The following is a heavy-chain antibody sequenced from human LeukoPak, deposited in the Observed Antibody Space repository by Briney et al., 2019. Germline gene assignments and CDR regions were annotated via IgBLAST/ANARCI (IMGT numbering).Heavy chain of an antibody. Sequence: SVKASCKASGGTFSSYAISWVRQAPGQGLKWMGGIIPIFGTANYAQKFQGRVTITTDESTSTAYMELSSLRSEDTAVYYCARDGSSFYGGGAFDIWGQGTMVTVSS. D-gene: IGHD4-17*01. CDR3: ARDGSSFYGGGAFDI. CDR2: IIPIFGTA. V-gene: IGHV1-69*05. J-gene: IGHJ3*02. CDR1: GGTFSSYA.